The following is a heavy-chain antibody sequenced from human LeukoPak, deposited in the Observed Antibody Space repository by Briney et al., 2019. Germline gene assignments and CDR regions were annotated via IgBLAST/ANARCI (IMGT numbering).Heavy chain of an antibody. CDR1: GFTFDDHT. CDR3: CSFYHIFDV. V-gene: IGHV3-43*01. J-gene: IGHJ3*01. CDR2: IHWDGKTT. D-gene: IGHD2-2*01. Sequence: PGGSLRLSCAASGFTFDDHTMHWVRQAPGKGLEWVSLIHWDGKTTSYADSVKGRFTITRDNNRKSLYLQMNSLTTEDTALYYFCSFYHIFDVWGKGAMVTVSS.